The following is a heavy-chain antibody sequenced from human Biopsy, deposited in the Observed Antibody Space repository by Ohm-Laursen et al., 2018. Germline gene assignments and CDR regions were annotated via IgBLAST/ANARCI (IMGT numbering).Heavy chain of an antibody. J-gene: IGHJ5*02. D-gene: IGHD3-10*01. Sequence: PSQTLSLTCTVSGGYISHYYWTWIRQPAGQGLEWIGRIYITCKTDYNPSLKSRVTMSVDSSKKQFSLKLKSVTAADTAIYYCARAPPLIRGVVESWFDPWGQGILVTVSS. CDR1: GGYISHYY. CDR3: ARAPPLIRGVVESWFDP. CDR2: IYITCKT. V-gene: IGHV4-4*07.